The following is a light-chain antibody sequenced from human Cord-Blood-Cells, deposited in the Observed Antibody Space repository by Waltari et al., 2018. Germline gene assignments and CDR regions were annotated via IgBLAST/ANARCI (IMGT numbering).Light chain of an antibody. CDR3: QQYNNWSYT. V-gene: IGKV3-15*01. CDR1: QRVSSN. Sequence: ELVMTQSPATLSVSQGERATLSCRASQRVSSNLAWYQQKPGQAPRLLIYGASTRATGIPARFSGSGSGTEFTLTISSLQSEDFAVYYCQQYNNWSYTFGQGTKLEIK. CDR2: GAS. J-gene: IGKJ2*01.